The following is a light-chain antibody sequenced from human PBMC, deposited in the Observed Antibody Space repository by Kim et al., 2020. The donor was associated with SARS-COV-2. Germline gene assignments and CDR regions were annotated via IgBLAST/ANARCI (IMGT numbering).Light chain of an antibody. J-gene: IGKJ2*01. Sequence: PGVRANSASSASRSSSSDITWYQHRPRQNPRHLTCGASTRATGIPARISGSGSGRDFTINVSSLQSEEYAVYFCHQYNGWHPGDTFGQGTKLEI. CDR3: HQYNGWHPGDT. CDR1: RSSSSD. CDR2: GAS. V-gene: IGKV3-15*01.